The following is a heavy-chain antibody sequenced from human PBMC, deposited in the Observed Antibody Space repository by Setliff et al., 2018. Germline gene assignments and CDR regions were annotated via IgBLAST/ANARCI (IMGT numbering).Heavy chain of an antibody. J-gene: IGHJ3*02. CDR2: IYYSGST. V-gene: IGHV4-39*07. CDR1: GGSISSSSYY. CDR3: ARASVEGSSGWELLQAFDI. D-gene: IGHD1-26*01. Sequence: PSETLSLTCTVSGGSISSSSYYWGWIRQPPGKGLEWIGSIYYSGSTYYNPSLKSRVTISVDTSKNQFSLKLSSVTAAVTAVYYCARASVEGSSGWELLQAFDIWGQGTMVTVSS.